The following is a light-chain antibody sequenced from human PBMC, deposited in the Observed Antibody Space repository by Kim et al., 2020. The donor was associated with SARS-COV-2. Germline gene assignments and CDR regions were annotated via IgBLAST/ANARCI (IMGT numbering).Light chain of an antibody. CDR3: KKHGSVPPWK. CDR1: QGNRNH. CDR2: DAT. Sequence: EERENKTGQERQGNRNHLAWYKQKQGKKTQLLRYDATILQTGVPSRIRGSGSGTDFTITNSSLQPEDFATYYCKKHGSVPPWKFGQGTKVDIK. V-gene: IGKV1-27*01. J-gene: IGKJ1*01.